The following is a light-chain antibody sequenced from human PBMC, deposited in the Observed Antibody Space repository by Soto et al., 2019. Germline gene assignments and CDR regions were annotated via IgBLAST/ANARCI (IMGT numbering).Light chain of an antibody. Sequence: SYELTQPPSVSVAPGQTATITCGGGNIGSKSVNWYQQRPGQAPVLVVYDDRDRPSGIPDRFYGSNSGNTATLTISRVEVGDEADYHGQEWDSTLDQWIFGGGTKLTVL. J-gene: IGLJ2*01. CDR3: QEWDSTLDQWI. CDR1: NIGSKS. V-gene: IGLV3-21*02. CDR2: DDR.